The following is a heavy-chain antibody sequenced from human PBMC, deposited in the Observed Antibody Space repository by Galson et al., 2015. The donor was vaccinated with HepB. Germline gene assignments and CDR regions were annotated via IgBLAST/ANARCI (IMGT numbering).Heavy chain of an antibody. CDR3: AREHGVVIATGGFDY. V-gene: IGHV1-18*01. D-gene: IGHD2-21*01. CDR2: ISAYNGNT. Sequence: VRQAPGQGLEWMGWISAYNGNTNYAQKLQGRVTMTTDTSTSTAYMELRSLRSDDTAVYYCAREHGVVIATGGFDYWGQGTLVTVSS. J-gene: IGHJ4*02.